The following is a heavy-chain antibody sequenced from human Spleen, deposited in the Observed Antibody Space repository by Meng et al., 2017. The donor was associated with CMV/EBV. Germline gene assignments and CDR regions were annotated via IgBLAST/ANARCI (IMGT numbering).Heavy chain of an antibody. J-gene: IGHJ4*02. D-gene: IGHD2-15*01. Sequence: ASVKVSCKASGYTFTDHYMHWVRQAPGQGLEWMGWINPNSGGSNYAQKFQGRVAMTRDTSISTGYMELSRLRSDDTAVYYCARGYCSGGTCFPHFDYWGQGTLVTVS. CDR1: GYTFTDHY. CDR3: ARGYCSGGTCFPHFDY. V-gene: IGHV1-2*02. CDR2: INPNSGGS.